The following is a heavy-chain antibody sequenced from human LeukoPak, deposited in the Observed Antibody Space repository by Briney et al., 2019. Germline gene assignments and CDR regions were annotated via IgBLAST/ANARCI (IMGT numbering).Heavy chain of an antibody. CDR1: GFTFGDYY. J-gene: IGHJ5*02. CDR2: ISNSGSTI. V-gene: IGHV3-11*01. CDR3: ARQHRYCSGGSCHPRVGWFDP. Sequence: TGGSLRLSCAASGFTFGDYYMTWVRQAPGKGLEWVSYISNSGSTIYDADSVKGRFTISRDNAKNSLYLQMNTLRAEDTAVYYCARQHRYCSGGSCHPRVGWFDPWGQGTLVTVSP. D-gene: IGHD2-15*01.